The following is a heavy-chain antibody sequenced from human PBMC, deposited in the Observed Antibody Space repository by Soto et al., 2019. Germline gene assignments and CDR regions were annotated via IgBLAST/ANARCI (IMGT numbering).Heavy chain of an antibody. J-gene: IGHJ5*02. Sequence: QVQLLESGPGLVKPSETLFLTCTVSGGSISSYYWSWIRQPPGKGLEWIGYIHYSGSTKYNPSLKSRVTISVDTSKNQFSLKLSSVTAADTAVYYCARDRGGVASNWFDPWGQGTLVTVSS. D-gene: IGHD3-10*01. V-gene: IGHV4-59*01. CDR1: GGSISSYY. CDR2: IHYSGST. CDR3: ARDRGGVASNWFDP.